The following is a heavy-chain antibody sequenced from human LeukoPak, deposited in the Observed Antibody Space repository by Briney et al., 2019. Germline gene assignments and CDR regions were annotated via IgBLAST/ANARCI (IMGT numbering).Heavy chain of an antibody. CDR1: GGSISSSNS. D-gene: IGHD3-10*01. CDR3: ASHPRSGTYSLEL. J-gene: IGHJ4*02. Sequence: PSETLSLTCTVSGGSISSSNSWSWIRQPPGKGLEWIGYIYYSGSTNSNPSLKSRVTISVDTSRSQFSLKLSSVTAADTAVYYCASHPRSGTYSLELWGQGTLVTVSS. V-gene: IGHV4-59*08. CDR2: IYYSGST.